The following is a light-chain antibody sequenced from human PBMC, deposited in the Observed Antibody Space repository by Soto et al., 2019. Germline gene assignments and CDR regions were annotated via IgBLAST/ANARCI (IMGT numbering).Light chain of an antibody. CDR2: EVT. V-gene: IGLV2-14*01. CDR3: SSFTSRGTYV. Sequence: HSALTQPASVSGSAGQSITISCTGTSNDVGGYNYVSWYQQHPGKAPKVMIYEVTYRPSGVSNRFSGSKSGNTASLTISGLQAEDEADYYCSSFTSRGTYVFGTGTKLTVL. J-gene: IGLJ1*01. CDR1: SNDVGGYNY.